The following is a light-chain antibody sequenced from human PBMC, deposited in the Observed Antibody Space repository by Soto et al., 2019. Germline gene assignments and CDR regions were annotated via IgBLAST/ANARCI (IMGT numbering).Light chain of an antibody. V-gene: IGLV1-47*01. Sequence: QLVLTQPPSASGTPGQRVTISCSGSSSNIGSNYVYWYQQLPGTAPKLLIYMNNQRPSGVFDRFSGSKSGTSASLAISGLRSEDEADYYCATWDDSLIGVIFGGGTKLTVL. J-gene: IGLJ2*01. CDR2: MNN. CDR1: SSNIGSNY. CDR3: ATWDDSLIGVI.